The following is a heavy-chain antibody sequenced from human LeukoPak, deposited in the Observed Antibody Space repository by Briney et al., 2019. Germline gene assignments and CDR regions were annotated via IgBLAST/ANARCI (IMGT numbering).Heavy chain of an antibody. CDR3: ARHRRVTRGYFDY. J-gene: IGHJ4*02. V-gene: IGHV4-4*09. D-gene: IGHD3-3*01. CDR2: IYTSGST. Sequence: SETLSLTCTVSGGSISSYYWSWIRQPPGKGLEWIGYIYTSGSTNYNPSLKSRVTISVDTSKNQFSLKLSSVTAADTAVYYCARHRRVTRGYFDYWGQGTLVTVPS. CDR1: GGSISSYY.